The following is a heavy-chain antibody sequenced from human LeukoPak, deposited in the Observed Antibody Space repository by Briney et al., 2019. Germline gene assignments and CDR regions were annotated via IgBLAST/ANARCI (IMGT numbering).Heavy chain of an antibody. CDR1: GFTFSSYA. Sequence: PGGSLRLSCAASGFTFSSYAMSWVRQAPGKGLEWVSAISGSGGSTYYADSVKGRFTISRDNSKNTLYLQMNSLRAEDTAVYYCARHNYYYYVMDVWGQGTTVTVSS. V-gene: IGHV3-23*01. J-gene: IGHJ6*02. CDR3: ARHNYYYYVMDV. CDR2: ISGSGGST.